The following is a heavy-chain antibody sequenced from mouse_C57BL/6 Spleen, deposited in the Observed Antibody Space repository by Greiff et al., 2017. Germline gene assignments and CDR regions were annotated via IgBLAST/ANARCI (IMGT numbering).Heavy chain of an antibody. CDR1: GFTFSDYG. V-gene: IGHV5-17*01. CDR3: ARGGSSGYVYAMDY. Sequence: EVQLVESGGGLVKPGGSLKLSCAASGFTFSDYGMHWVRQAPEKGLEWVAYISSGSSTIYYADTVKGRFTISRDNAKNTLFLQMTSLRSEDTAMYYWARGGSSGYVYAMDYWGQGTSVTVSS. J-gene: IGHJ4*01. D-gene: IGHD3-2*02. CDR2: ISSGSSTI.